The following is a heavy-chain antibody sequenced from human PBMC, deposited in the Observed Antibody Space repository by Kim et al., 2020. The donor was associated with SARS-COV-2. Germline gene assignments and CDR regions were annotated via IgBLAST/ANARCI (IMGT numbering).Heavy chain of an antibody. CDR1: GGSFSGYY. J-gene: IGHJ5*02. CDR2: INHSGST. V-gene: IGHV4-34*01. Sequence: SETLSLTCAVYGGSFSGYYWSWIRQPPGKGLEWIGEINHSGSTNYNPSLKSRVTISVDTSKNQFSLKLSSVTAADTAVYYCARFDSGSSRAVTHWFDPWGQGTLVTVSS. D-gene: IGHD1-26*01. CDR3: ARFDSGSSRAVTHWFDP.